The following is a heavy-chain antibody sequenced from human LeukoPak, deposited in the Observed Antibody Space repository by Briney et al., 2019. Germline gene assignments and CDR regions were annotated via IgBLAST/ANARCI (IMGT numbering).Heavy chain of an antibody. D-gene: IGHD2-2*01. CDR2: ISYDGRNK. Sequence: GGSLRLSCAASGFTLSNHWMHWVRQAPGKGLEWVAVISYDGRNKHYPDSVKGRFTISRDISTDTLWLQMDSLRTEDTAVYYCAKGPLRGTAAAIDYWGQGTLVTVSS. J-gene: IGHJ4*02. CDR1: GFTLSNHW. CDR3: AKGPLRGTAAAIDY. V-gene: IGHV3-30*18.